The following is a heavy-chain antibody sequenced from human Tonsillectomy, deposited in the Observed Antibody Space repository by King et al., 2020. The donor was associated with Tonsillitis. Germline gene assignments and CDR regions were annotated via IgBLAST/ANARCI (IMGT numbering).Heavy chain of an antibody. D-gene: IGHD6-19*01. CDR1: GYTFSNYG. CDR2: INPYNGNT. J-gene: IGHJ4*02. Sequence: LQLVQSGAEVKKPGASVKVSCKASGYTFSNYGMSWVRQAPGLGLEWMGWINPYNGNTNYGQKLQGRVTMTTDTSTSTAYMELRSLRSDDTAVYYCARGVEGSSWYGAASLGYWGQGTLVTVSS. V-gene: IGHV1-18*01. CDR3: ARGVEGSSWYGAASLGY.